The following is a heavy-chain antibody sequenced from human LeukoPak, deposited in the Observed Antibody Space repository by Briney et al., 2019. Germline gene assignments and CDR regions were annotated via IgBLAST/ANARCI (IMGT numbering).Heavy chain of an antibody. CDR3: ARHHSYCSSTSCYTGAFDY. J-gene: IGHJ4*02. CDR2: IYPGDSDT. D-gene: IGHD2-2*02. Sequence: GESLKISCKGSGYSFTSYWIGWVRQMPGKGLEWVGIIYPGDSDTRYSSSFQGQVTISADKSISTAYLQWSSLKASDTAMYYCARHHSYCSSTSCYTGAFDYWGQGTLVTVSS. CDR1: GYSFTSYW. V-gene: IGHV5-51*01.